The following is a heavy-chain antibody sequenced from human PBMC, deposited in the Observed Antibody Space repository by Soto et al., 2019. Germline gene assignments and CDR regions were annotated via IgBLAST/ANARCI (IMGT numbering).Heavy chain of an antibody. J-gene: IGHJ3*02. V-gene: IGHV3-11*01. CDR3: ARAYSDAFDI. CDR2: ITSSGTGV. D-gene: IGHD2-15*01. CDR1: GFTFSDYY. Sequence: GGSLRLSCAASGFTFSDYYMTWIRQAPGKGLEWVSYITSSGTGVYYPDSVKGRFTISRGNAKKSLYLQMSSLRAEDTAVYYCARAYSDAFDIWGQGTMVTVSS.